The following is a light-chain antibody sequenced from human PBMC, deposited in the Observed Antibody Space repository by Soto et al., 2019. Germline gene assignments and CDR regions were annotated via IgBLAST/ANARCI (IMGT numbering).Light chain of an antibody. J-gene: IGLJ1*01. CDR2: EVS. Sequence: QSALTQPASVSGSPGQWITISCTGTSSDVGDYNYVSWYQQYPGKAPKLLIYEVSNRPSGLSNRFSGSKSGNTASLTISGLQAEDEADYYCSSYTSSSTRVFGTGTKLTVL. V-gene: IGLV2-14*01. CDR3: SSYTSSSTRV. CDR1: SSDVGDYNY.